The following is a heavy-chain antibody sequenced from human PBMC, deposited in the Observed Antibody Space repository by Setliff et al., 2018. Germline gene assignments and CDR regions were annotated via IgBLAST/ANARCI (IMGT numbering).Heavy chain of an antibody. J-gene: IGHJ4*02. V-gene: IGHV1-18*04. CDR2: ISTYNGKT. D-gene: IGHD3-22*01. CDR3: VRGQGPRTVVAIPFDH. Sequence: ASVKVSCKASGFTLSEYYMHWVRQAPGQGLEWMGWISTYNGKTNYAQKFQGRVTMTTDTSTSTAYMELTSLTSDDTALYYCVRGQGPRTVVAIPFDHWGQGTLVTVSS. CDR1: GFTLSEYY.